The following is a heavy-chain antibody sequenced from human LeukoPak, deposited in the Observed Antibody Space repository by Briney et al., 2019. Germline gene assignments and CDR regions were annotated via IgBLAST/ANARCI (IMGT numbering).Heavy chain of an antibody. J-gene: IGHJ4*02. CDR2: FDPEDGKV. D-gene: IGHD6-13*01. CDR3: AASLVAAGTHDY. V-gene: IGHV1-24*01. Sequence: ASVKVSCKVSGYTLNELSMHWVRQAPGKGLECMGGFDPEDGKVVYAQKFQGRVTTTEDTSTDTVYLELRSLSAEDTAVYYCAASLVAAGTHDYWGQGTLVTVSS. CDR1: GYTLNELS.